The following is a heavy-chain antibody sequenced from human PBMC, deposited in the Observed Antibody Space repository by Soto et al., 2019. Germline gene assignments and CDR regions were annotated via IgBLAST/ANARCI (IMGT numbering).Heavy chain of an antibody. CDR1: GGTFSSYA. CDR3: ASSGYCSSTSCYTYYYYYGMDV. CDR2: IVPIVDTS. V-gene: IGHV1-69*13. Sequence: ASVKVSCKTSGGTFSSYAISWVRQAPGQGLEWMGGIVPIVDTSTYAQKFQGRVTITADESTSTVYMELSSLRSDDTAVYYCASSGYCSSTSCYTYYYYYGMDVWGQGTTVTVSS. D-gene: IGHD2-2*02. J-gene: IGHJ6*02.